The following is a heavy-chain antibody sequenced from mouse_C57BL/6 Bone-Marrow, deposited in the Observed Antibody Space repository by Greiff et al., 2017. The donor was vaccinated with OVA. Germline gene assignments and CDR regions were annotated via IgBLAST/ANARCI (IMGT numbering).Heavy chain of an antibody. CDR1: GYTFTSYW. D-gene: IGHD1-1*01. J-gene: IGHJ4*01. Sequence: VQLQQSGPVLARPGASVKMSCKTSGYTFTSYWMHWVKQRPGQGLEWIGAIYPGNSDTSYNQKFKGKAKLTAVTSASTAYMELSSLTNEDSAVYYCTRWGPYYYGSSCYAMDYWGQGTSVTVSS. V-gene: IGHV1-5*01. CDR2: IYPGNSDT. CDR3: TRWGPYYYGSSCYAMDY.